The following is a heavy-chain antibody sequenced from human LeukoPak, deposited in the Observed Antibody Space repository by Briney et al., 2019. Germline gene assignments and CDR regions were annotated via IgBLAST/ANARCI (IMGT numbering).Heavy chain of an antibody. CDR3: ARDSGTTGEVRFDP. V-gene: IGHV1-2*02. CDR1: GYTFTSYG. CDR2: VNPNSGGT. J-gene: IGHJ5*02. Sequence: GASVKVSCKASGYTFTSYGISWVRQAPGQGLEWMGWVNPNSGGTNYAQKFQGRVTMTRDTSISTAYMELSRLRSDDTAIYYCARDSGTTGEVRFDPWGQGILVTVSA. D-gene: IGHD4-17*01.